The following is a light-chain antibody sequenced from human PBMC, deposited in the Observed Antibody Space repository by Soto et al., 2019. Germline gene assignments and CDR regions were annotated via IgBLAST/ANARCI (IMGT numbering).Light chain of an antibody. CDR1: QSVSSSL. CDR2: GAT. J-gene: IGKJ3*01. Sequence: EIVLTQSPGTLSVSPGERASLSCRASQSVSSSLLAWYQQKPGQAPRVLIYGATSRATGIPDRFSGSVSGTDFTLTISRLEPEDSAVYYCQLYGDSLFTFGPGTKLDIK. V-gene: IGKV3-20*01. CDR3: QLYGDSLFT.